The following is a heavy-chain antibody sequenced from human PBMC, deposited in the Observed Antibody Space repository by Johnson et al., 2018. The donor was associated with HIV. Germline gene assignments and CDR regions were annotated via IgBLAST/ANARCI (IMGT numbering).Heavy chain of an antibody. J-gene: IGHJ3*02. V-gene: IGHV3-30*04. Sequence: QEKLVESGGGVVQPGRSLRLSCAASGFTFSSYAMHWVRQAPGKGLEWVAVISYDGSNKYYADSVKCRFTISRDNSKNTLYLKMTSLRAEDTAVYYCSRPLSSGLGFDAFDIWGQGTMVTVSS. CDR1: GFTFSSYA. CDR2: ISYDGSNK. CDR3: SRPLSSGLGFDAFDI. D-gene: IGHD3-22*01.